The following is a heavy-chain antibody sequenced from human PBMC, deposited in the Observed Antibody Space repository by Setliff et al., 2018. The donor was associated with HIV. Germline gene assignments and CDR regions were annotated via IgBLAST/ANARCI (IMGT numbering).Heavy chain of an antibody. CDR3: ATYNWNFIVGY. D-gene: IGHD1-7*01. V-gene: IGHV4-39*07. CDR2: IYYSWST. CDR1: GGSISSSSYY. J-gene: IGHJ4*02. Sequence: PSEILSLTCTVSGGSISSSSYYWGWIRQPPGKGLEWIGSIYYSWSTYYNPSLKSRVTISVDTSKNQFSLKLSSVTAADTAVYYCATYNWNFIVGYWGQGTLVTVSS.